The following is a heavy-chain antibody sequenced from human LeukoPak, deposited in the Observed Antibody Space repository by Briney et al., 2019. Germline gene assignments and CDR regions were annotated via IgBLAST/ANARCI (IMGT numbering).Heavy chain of an antibody. J-gene: IGHJ4*02. V-gene: IGHV4-34*01. CDR3: ARRLTITARNDLDS. CDR1: GGSFSGAF. CDR2: INHSGST. D-gene: IGHD1-1*01. Sequence: PSETLSLTCAVFGGSFSGAFWTWIRQPPGKGLEWIGEINHSGSTNYNPSLKGRVTISLDSSKNQFSLRLTSVTAADTAVYYCARRLTITARNDLDSWGQGTLVTVSS.